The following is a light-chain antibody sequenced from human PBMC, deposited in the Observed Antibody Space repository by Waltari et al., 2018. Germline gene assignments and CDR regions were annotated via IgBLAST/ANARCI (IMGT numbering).Light chain of an antibody. CDR1: QSVSSK. Sequence: EIVMTQSPATLSVSPGERATLSCRASQSVSSKLAWYQQKPGQAPRLLIYGASTRATGVPARFSGSGSGPEYILTISSLQSEDFAVYYCQQSYTSPRTFGQGTAVEI. CDR2: GAS. V-gene: IGKV3-15*01. J-gene: IGKJ1*01. CDR3: QQSYTSPRT.